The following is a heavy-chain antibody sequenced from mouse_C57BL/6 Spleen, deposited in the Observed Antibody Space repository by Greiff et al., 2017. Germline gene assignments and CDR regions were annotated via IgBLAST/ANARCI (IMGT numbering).Heavy chain of an antibody. V-gene: IGHV1-53*01. CDR2: INPSNGGT. Sequence: VQLQQPGTELVKPGASVKLSCKASGYTFTSYWMHWVKQRPGQGLEWIGNINPSNGGTNYNEKFKSKATLTVDKSSSTAYMQLSILTSDDSAVCYCARSRRSYYNRDYWGQGTTLTVSS. J-gene: IGHJ2*01. CDR1: GYTFTSYW. D-gene: IGHD2-12*01. CDR3: ARSRRSYYNRDY.